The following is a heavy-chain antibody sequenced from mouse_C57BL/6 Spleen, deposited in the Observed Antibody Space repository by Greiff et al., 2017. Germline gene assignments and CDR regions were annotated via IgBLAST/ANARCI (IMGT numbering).Heavy chain of an antibody. Sequence: VQLQQSGPELVKPGASVKISCKASGYAFSSSWMNWVKQRPGKGLEWIGRIYPGDGDTNYNGKFKGKATLTADKSSSTAYMQLSSLTSEDSAVYFCARDDYDDGNYWGQGTTLTVSS. CDR2: IYPGDGDT. V-gene: IGHV1-82*01. J-gene: IGHJ2*01. D-gene: IGHD2-4*01. CDR1: GYAFSSSW. CDR3: ARDDYDDGNY.